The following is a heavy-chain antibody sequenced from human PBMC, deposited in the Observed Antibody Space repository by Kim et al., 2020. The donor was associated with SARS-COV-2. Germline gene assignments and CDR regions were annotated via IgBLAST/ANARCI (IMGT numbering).Heavy chain of an antibody. V-gene: IGHV4-59*01. CDR3: ARVASGWSLMTEDPYYFDY. Sequence: SETLSLTCTVSGGSISSYYWSWIRQPPGKGLEWIGYIYYSGSTNYNPSLKSRVTISVDTSKNQFSLKLSSVTAADTAVYYCARVASGWSLMTEDPYYFDYWGQGTLVTVSS. CDR2: IYYSGST. CDR1: GGSISSYY. J-gene: IGHJ4*02. D-gene: IGHD6-19*01.